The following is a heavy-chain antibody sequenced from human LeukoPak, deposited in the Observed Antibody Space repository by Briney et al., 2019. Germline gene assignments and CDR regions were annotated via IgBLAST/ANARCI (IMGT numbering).Heavy chain of an antibody. V-gene: IGHV1-69*13. CDR2: TIPVYGTT. CDR1: GGTFSSNA. Sequence: ASVKVSCKASGGTFSSNAISWVRQTPGQGLEWMGGTIPVYGTTNYAQKFQGRVTITADESTGTVYMELNTLRSEDTAVYYCARAGPPSRDYYYYMDVWDTGTMVTVAS. J-gene: IGHJ6*03. CDR3: ARAGPPSRDYYYYMDV.